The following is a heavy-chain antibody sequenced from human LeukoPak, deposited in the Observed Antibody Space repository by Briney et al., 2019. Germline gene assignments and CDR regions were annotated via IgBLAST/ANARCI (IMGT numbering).Heavy chain of an antibody. D-gene: IGHD6-13*01. Sequence: PGGSLRLSCAASGFTFSSYGMHWARQAPGKGLEWVAVIWYDGSNKYYADSVKGRFPISRDNSKNTLYLQMNSLRAEDTAVYYCARDEGIAAAGTLDYWGQGTLVTVSS. V-gene: IGHV3-33*01. CDR2: IWYDGSNK. J-gene: IGHJ4*02. CDR1: GFTFSSYG. CDR3: ARDEGIAAAGTLDY.